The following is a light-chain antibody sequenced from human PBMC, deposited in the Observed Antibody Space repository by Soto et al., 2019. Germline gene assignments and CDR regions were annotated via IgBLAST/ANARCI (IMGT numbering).Light chain of an antibody. V-gene: IGKV3-15*01. CDR2: YAS. Sequence: EILMTQSPATLSVSPGESATLSCRASQSVSNNLAWYQHKPGQAPRLLIYYASTRATGIPARLSGSGSGTEFTLTISSLQYEDCALYCCQQYNDWPPITFVQGTRLEIK. CDR3: QQYNDWPPIT. J-gene: IGKJ5*01. CDR1: QSVSNN.